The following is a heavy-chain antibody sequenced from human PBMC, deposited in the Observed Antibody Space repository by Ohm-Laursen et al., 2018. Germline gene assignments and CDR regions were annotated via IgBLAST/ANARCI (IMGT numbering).Heavy chain of an antibody. CDR2: MNPNSGNT. D-gene: IGHD1/OR15-1a*01. Sequence: ASVKVSCKASGYTFTGSYIHWVRQATGQGLEWMGWMNPNSGNTGYAQKFQGRVTMTRNTSINTAYMELSSLRSEDTAVYYCARMGPQQPHWYFDLWGRGTLVTVSS. J-gene: IGHJ2*01. CDR3: ARMGPQQPHWYFDL. CDR1: GYTFTGSY. V-gene: IGHV1-8*02.